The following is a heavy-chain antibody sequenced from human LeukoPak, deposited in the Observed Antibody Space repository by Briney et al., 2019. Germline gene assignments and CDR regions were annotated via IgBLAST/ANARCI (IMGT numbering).Heavy chain of an antibody. CDR2: IGTAGDT. V-gene: IGHV3-13*01. D-gene: IGHD2-2*01. CDR1: GFTLGGHD. CDR3: ARGKYCSSTSCYRNGMDV. Sequence: GGSLRLSCTASGFTLGGHDMHWVRQATGKGLEWVSAIGTAGDTYYPGSVKGRFTISRENAKNSLYLQMNSLRAGDTAVYYCARGKYCSSTSCYRNGMDVWGQGTTVTVSS. J-gene: IGHJ6*02.